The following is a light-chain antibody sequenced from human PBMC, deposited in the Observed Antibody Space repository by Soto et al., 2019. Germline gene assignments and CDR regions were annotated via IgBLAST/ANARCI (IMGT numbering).Light chain of an antibody. CDR1: SSDVGAYNF. Sequence: QSALTQPASVSGSPGQSITISCTGTSSDVGAYNFVSWYQQHPDKVPKLMIYEFNNRPSGVSNRFSGSKSGNMASLTISGLQAEDEADYYCSSYTTSRTVIFGGGTKVTVL. V-gene: IGLV2-14*01. J-gene: IGLJ2*01. CDR3: SSYTTSRTVI. CDR2: EFN.